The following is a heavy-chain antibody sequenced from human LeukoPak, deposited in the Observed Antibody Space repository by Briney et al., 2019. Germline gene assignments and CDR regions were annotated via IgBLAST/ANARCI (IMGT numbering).Heavy chain of an antibody. J-gene: IGHJ4*02. CDR1: GFTFSSYG. CDR2: ILGGAGST. CDR3: AHGTMYQLDY. V-gene: IGHV3-23*01. D-gene: IGHD2-2*01. Sequence: PGGSLRLSCAASGFTFSSYGMSWVRQAPGKGLEWVSGILGGAGSTYYADSVKGRFTISRDNSKNTLYLQMNSLRAEDTAVYYCAHGTMYQLDYWGQGTLVTVSS.